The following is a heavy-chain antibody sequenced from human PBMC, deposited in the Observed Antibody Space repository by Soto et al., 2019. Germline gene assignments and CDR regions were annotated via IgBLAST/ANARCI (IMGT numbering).Heavy chain of an antibody. CDR3: ARHEQFYYYYYGMDV. CDR2: INPGDSDI. CDR1: GYSFTTYW. D-gene: IGHD4-4*01. V-gene: IGHV5-51*01. J-gene: IGHJ6*02. Sequence: GESLKISCKASGYSFTTYWIAWVRQMPGKGLEWMGIINPGDSDIRYSPSFQGQVTISADNSISTAYLQWSSLKASDTAMYYCARHEQFYYYYYGMDVWGQWTAVTAP.